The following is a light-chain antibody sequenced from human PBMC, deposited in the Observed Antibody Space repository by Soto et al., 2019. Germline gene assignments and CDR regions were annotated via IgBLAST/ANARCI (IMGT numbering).Light chain of an antibody. Sequence: QSVLTQPPSVSGSPGQSVTISCTGTSSDVGGYNYVSWYQQHPGKAPKLMIYEVSKRPSGVPDRFSGSKSGNTASLTVSGLQAEAEADYYCSLYAGSKNYVFAPGTNLTVL. CDR1: SSDVGGYNY. CDR2: EVS. V-gene: IGLV2-8*01. J-gene: IGLJ1*01. CDR3: SLYAGSKNYV.